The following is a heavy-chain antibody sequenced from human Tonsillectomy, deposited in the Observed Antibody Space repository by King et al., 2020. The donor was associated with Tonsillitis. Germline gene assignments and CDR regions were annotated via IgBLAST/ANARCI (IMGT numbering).Heavy chain of an antibody. J-gene: IGHJ6*02. CDR1: GFTFITYA. D-gene: IGHD3-3*01. CDR2: MSGAGART. CDR3: AKCPYDFWSGGLYYAMDV. Sequence: VQLVESGGGLGQPGGSLTLSCAASGFTFITYAMTCVRQAPEKGLEWVSVMSGAGARTYHADSVQGRLPISRANSKNTLYLQMNSLRAEDTAVYYCAKCPYDFWSGGLYYAMDVWGQGTTVTVSS. V-gene: IGHV3-23*04.